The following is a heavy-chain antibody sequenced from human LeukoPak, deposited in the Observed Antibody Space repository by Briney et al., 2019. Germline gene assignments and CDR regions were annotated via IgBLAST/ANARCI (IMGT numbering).Heavy chain of an antibody. CDR1: GYTFTGYY. CDR3: ARRRDTAFDY. V-gene: IGHV1-2*04. D-gene: IGHD5-18*01. J-gene: IGHJ4*02. Sequence: ASVTVSCKASGYTFTGYYMHWVRLAPGQGLEWMGWINPNSGGTNYAQKFQGWVTMTRDTSISTAYMELSRLRSDDTAVYYCARRRDTAFDYWGQGTLVTVSS. CDR2: INPNSGGT.